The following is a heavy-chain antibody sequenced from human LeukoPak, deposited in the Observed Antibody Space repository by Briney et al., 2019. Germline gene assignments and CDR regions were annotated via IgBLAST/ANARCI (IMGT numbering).Heavy chain of an antibody. CDR1: GFTFSSYW. Sequence: GGSLRLSCAASGFTFSSYWMHWVRQAPGKGLVWVSRINSDGSSTSYADSVKGRFTISRDNAKNTLYLQMNSLRAEDTAVYYCARDHKSYFPREYSSGRLELFDYWGQGTLVTVSS. D-gene: IGHD6-19*01. CDR2: INSDGSST. V-gene: IGHV3-74*01. J-gene: IGHJ4*02. CDR3: ARDHKSYFPREYSSGRLELFDY.